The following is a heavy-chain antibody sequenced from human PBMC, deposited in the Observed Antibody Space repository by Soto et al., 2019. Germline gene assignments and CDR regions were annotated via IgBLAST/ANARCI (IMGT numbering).Heavy chain of an antibody. CDR3: ARGRGSSSWYNWFDP. Sequence: QVQLQESGPGLVKPSQTLSLTCTVSGGSISSGGYYWSWIRQHPGKGLEWIGYIYYSGSTYYNPSLKSRVTIAVDTSKNQFSLKLSSVTAADTAVYYCARGRGSSSWYNWFDPWGQGTLVTVST. CDR2: IYYSGST. D-gene: IGHD6-13*01. J-gene: IGHJ5*02. CDR1: GGSISSGGYY. V-gene: IGHV4-31*03.